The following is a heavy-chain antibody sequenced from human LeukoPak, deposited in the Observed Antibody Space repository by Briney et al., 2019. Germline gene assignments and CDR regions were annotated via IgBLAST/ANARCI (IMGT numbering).Heavy chain of an antibody. CDR2: INHSGGT. CDR1: GGSFSGYY. Sequence: SETLSLTCAVYGGSFSGYYWSWIRQPPGKGLEWIGEINHSGGTNYNPSLKSRVTISVDTSKNQFSLKLSSVTAADTAVYYCARDQGSRYDFWSGFPRGYGMDVWGQGTTVTVSS. D-gene: IGHD3-3*01. CDR3: ARDQGSRYDFWSGFPRGYGMDV. J-gene: IGHJ6*02. V-gene: IGHV4-34*01.